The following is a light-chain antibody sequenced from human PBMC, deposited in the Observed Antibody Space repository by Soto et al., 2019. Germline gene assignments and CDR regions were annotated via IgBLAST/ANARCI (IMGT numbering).Light chain of an antibody. CDR2: GAS. CDR3: QQYNNGWT. Sequence: EIVMTQSPATLSVSPGERATLSCRATQSVSSNLAWYQQKPGQAPRLLIYGASTRATGLPARFSGSESGTEFNLTISSLQPEDFADYYCQQYNNGWTFGQGTKVEIK. V-gene: IGKV3-15*01. J-gene: IGKJ1*01. CDR1: QSVSSN.